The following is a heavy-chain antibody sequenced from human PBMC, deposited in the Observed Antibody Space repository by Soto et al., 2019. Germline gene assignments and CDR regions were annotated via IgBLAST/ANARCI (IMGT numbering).Heavy chain of an antibody. CDR1: GLTFSNYA. J-gene: IGHJ4*02. CDR3: AKNQERELPRVIDF. CDR2: MRGSSSTT. D-gene: IGHD1-7*01. V-gene: IGHV3-23*01. Sequence: EVRLLESGGGLVKPGGSLRLSCATSGLTFSNYAMSWVRQAPGGGLEWVSSMRGSSSTTYYADSVRGRFTISRDRSKNTLYLQMSSLRAEDTALYYCAKNQERELPRVIDFWGQGTLVTGSS.